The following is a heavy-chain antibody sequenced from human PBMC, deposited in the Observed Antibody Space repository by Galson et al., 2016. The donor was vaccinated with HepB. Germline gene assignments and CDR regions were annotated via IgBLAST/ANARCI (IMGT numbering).Heavy chain of an antibody. V-gene: IGHV2-5*02. Sequence: PALVKPTQTLTLTCTFSGFSLTTSGVGVGWVRQPPGQALEWLALIYWDDDKRFSPSLKSRLTITKDPSKNQVVLTMTNMDPVDTATYYCAPKRIAAAAAPCDYWGQGTLVSVSS. CDR1: GFSLTTSGVG. D-gene: IGHD6-13*01. CDR3: APKRIAAAAAPCDY. J-gene: IGHJ4*02. CDR2: IYWDDDK.